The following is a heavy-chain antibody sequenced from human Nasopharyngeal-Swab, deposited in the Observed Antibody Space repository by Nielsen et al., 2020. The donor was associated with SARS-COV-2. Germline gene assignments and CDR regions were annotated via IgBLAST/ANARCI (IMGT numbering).Heavy chain of an antibody. V-gene: IGHV3-30*03. CDR2: IAHDASNE. J-gene: IGHJ4*02. CDR1: GFTFSSFG. D-gene: IGHD4-17*01. Sequence: GESLQISCAASGFTFSSFGMHWVRPAPGKGLEWVAFIAHDASNEYYGDSVKGRFSISRDSSKNTLYLQMDSLRGEGTAVYYCARDAPAHYGAFYWGRGTLVTVSS. CDR3: ARDAPAHYGAFY.